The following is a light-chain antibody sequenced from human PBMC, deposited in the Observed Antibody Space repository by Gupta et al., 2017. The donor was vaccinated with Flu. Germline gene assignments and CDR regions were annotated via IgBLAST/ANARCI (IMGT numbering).Light chain of an antibody. CDR3: QQTDNYPMFT. Sequence: DIQLTQSPSSLSASVGDRVTITCRVSQGISSYLNWYRQKPGKDPKLLIYSASNWQAGVPSRFSGSGCGTDVSLTISSRQPEDVASYYGQQTDNYPMFTFGQGTKLEIK. CDR2: SAS. V-gene: IGKV1-37*01. CDR1: QGISSY. J-gene: IGKJ2*01.